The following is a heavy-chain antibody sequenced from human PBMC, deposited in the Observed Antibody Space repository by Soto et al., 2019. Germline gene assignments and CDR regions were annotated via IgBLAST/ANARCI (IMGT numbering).Heavy chain of an antibody. CDR3: ARSPYYDFWSGYAFDY. V-gene: IGHV1-2*02. J-gene: IGHJ4*02. CDR1: GYTFTGYY. CDR2: INPNSGGT. Sequence: AASVKVSCKASGYTFTGYYMHWVRQAPGQGLEWMGWINPNSGGTNYAQKFQGRVTMTRDTSISTAYMELSRLRSDDTAVYYCARSPYYDFWSGYAFDYWGQGTLVTSPQ. D-gene: IGHD3-3*01.